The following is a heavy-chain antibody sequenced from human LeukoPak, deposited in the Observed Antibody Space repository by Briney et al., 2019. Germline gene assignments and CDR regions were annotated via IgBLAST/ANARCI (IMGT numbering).Heavy chain of an antibody. CDR2: IYHSGST. J-gene: IGHJ3*02. Sequence: SETLSLTCTVSGYSISSGYYWGWIRQPPGKGLEWIGSIYHSGSTYYNPSLKSRVTISVDTSKNQFSLKLTSVTAADTAIYYCARRRKVPAPRAGDAFGIWGQGTMVTVSS. V-gene: IGHV4-38-2*02. D-gene: IGHD2-21*02. CDR1: GYSISSGYY. CDR3: ARRRKVPAPRAGDAFGI.